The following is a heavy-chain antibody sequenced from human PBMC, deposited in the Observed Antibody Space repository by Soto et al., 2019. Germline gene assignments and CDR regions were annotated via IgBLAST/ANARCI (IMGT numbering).Heavy chain of an antibody. D-gene: IGHD4-4*01. J-gene: IGHJ4*02. Sequence: QVRLVESGGDVVKPGGSLRLSCAASEFTFTDYYTSWIRQAPGKGLEWVSYISTNGAYTNYADSVKGRFTISRDNAKNSLYLQMNNLRAEDTAVYYCAKGQYYFDNWGQGTLVTVSS. V-gene: IGHV3-11*05. CDR2: ISTNGAYT. CDR3: AKGQYYFDN. CDR1: EFTFTDYY.